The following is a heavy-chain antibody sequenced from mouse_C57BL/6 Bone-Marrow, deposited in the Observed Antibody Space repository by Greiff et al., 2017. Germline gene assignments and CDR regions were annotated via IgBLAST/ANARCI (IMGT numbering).Heavy chain of an antibody. CDR3: TTIITTVVGYFDV. J-gene: IGHJ1*03. CDR2: IDPENGDT. V-gene: IGHV14-4*01. D-gene: IGHD1-1*01. CDR1: GFNIKDDY. Sequence: VQLQQSGAELVRPGASVKLSCTASGFNIKDDYMHWVKQRPEQGLEWIGWIDPENGDTEYASKFQGKATITADTSSNTAYLQLSSLTSDDTAVYYCTTIITTVVGYFDVWGTGTTVTVSS.